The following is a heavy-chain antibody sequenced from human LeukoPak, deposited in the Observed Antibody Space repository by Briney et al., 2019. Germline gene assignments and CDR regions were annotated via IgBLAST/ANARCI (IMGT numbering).Heavy chain of an antibody. CDR2: IKQDGSEK. Sequence: GGSLRLSCVASGFTFSNAWMSWVRQAPGKGLEWVANIKQDGSEKFYVGSVKGRFTISRDNAKNSLYLQMNSLRAEDTAVYYCASTPHSKWTGFYYYMDVWGKGTTVTVSS. D-gene: IGHD1-26*01. J-gene: IGHJ6*03. V-gene: IGHV3-7*01. CDR1: GFTFSNAW. CDR3: ASTPHSKWTGFYYYMDV.